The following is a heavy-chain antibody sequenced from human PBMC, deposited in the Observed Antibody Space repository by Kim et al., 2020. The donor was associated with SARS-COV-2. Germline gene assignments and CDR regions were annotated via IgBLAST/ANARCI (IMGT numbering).Heavy chain of an antibody. CDR2: ISYDGSNK. J-gene: IGHJ4*02. CDR3: AKDFRILSSGLLDY. V-gene: IGHV3-30*18. CDR1: GFTFSSYG. Sequence: GGSLRLSCAASGFTFSSYGMHWVRQAPGKGLEWVAVISYDGSNKYYADSVKGRFTISRDNSKNTLYLQMNSLRAEDTAVYYCAKDFRILSSGLLDYWGQGTLVTVSS. D-gene: IGHD6-19*01.